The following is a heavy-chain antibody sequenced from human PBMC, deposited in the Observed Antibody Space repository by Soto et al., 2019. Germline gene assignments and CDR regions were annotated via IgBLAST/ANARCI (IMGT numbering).Heavy chain of an antibody. CDR3: AREAGYCSRTSCYRRAFDT. V-gene: IGHV3-74*01. CDR2: INTDGGST. Sequence: EVQLVESGGDLVQPGGSLRLSCAASGFTFSGHWMHWVRQVPGKGLVWVSRINTDGGSTSYADSVKGRFTISRDNAKNTLFLQMTGLRVDDTSAYYCAREAGYCSRTSCYRRAFDTWGQGTMVTVSS. D-gene: IGHD2-2*01. CDR1: GFTFSGHW. J-gene: IGHJ3*02.